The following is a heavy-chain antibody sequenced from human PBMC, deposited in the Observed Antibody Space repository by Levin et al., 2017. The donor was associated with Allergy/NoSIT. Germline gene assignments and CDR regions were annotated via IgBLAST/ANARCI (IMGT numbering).Heavy chain of an antibody. V-gene: IGHV1-18*01. Sequence: ASVKVSCKASGYTFTTYGISWVRQAPGQGLEYMGWISAYNGDTNYVQMLQGRVTLTTDTSTSTAYMELRSLRSDDTAVYYCARKGTGRAFDIWGQGTMVIVSS. D-gene: IGHD3/OR15-3a*01. CDR1: GYTFTTYG. CDR2: ISAYNGDT. J-gene: IGHJ3*02. CDR3: ARKGTGRAFDI.